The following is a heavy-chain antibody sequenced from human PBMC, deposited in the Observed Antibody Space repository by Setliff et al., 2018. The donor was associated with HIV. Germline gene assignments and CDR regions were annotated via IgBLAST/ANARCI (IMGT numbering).Heavy chain of an antibody. V-gene: IGHV4-31*03. Sequence: SETLSRTCSVSGVSVGSGDYYWHWIRQHPEKALEWIGYIFHSGDTYYNPSLKSRISMSADTSKNQFSLELTSLTAADTAVYYCATRPRIAARPFDYWGQGMLVTVSS. J-gene: IGHJ4*02. D-gene: IGHD6-6*01. CDR1: GVSVGSGDYY. CDR2: IFHSGDT. CDR3: ATRPRIAARPFDY.